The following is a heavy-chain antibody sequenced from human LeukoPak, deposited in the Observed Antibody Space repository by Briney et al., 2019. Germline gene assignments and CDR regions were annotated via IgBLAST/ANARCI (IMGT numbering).Heavy chain of an antibody. CDR3: ARGRYFFDY. CDR1: GFTFSIYW. J-gene: IGHJ4*02. V-gene: IGHV3-7*04. CDR2: IKQDGSEK. Sequence: GGSLRLSCAASGFTFSIYWMTWVRQAPGKGLEWVANIKQDGSEKYYVDSVKGRLTISRDNAKSSLYLQMNSLRAEDTAVYYCARGRYFFDYWGQGTLSASPQ.